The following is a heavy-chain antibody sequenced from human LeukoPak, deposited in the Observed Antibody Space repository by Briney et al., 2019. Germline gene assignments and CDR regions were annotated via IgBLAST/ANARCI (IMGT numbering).Heavy chain of an antibody. CDR1: GFTFRTYA. V-gene: IGHV3-30*04. J-gene: IGHJ3*02. Sequence: GGSLRLSCAASGFTFRTYAMHWVRQAPGKGLEWVAVISVDGSNKYYADSVKGRFTISRDNSKNTLYLQMNSLRAEDTAVYYCARVPYDFWSGYYPYDAFDIWGQGTMVTVSS. CDR3: ARVPYDFWSGYYPYDAFDI. CDR2: ISVDGSNK. D-gene: IGHD3-3*01.